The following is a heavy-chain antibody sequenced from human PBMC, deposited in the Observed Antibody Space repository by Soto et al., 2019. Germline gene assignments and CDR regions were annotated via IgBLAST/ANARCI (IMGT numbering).Heavy chain of an antibody. J-gene: IGHJ5*02. V-gene: IGHV3-7*01. CDR2: IKEDGSEK. CDR1: GFTFSSHW. Sequence: PGGSLRLSCAAPGFTFSSHWVSWVRQAPGKGLEWVANIKEDGSEKYYVDSVKGRFTISRDNAENSLYRQMNSLRAEDRAVYHCASARHIGSWGKGILDTVYS. D-gene: IGHD2-21*01. CDR3: ASARHIGS.